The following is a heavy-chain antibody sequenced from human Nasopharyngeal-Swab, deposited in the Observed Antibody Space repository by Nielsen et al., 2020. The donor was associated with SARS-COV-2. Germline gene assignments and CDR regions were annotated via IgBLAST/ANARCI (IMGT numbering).Heavy chain of an antibody. CDR3: AKDQIVGDDYCYYYGMDV. CDR1: GFTFSSYA. Sequence: GESLKISCAASGFTFSSYAMSWVRQAPGKGLEWVSAISGSGGSTYYADSVKGRFTISRDNSKNTLYLQMNSLRAEDTAVYYCAKDQIVGDDYCYYYGMDVWGQGTTVTVSS. J-gene: IGHJ6*02. CDR2: ISGSGGST. V-gene: IGHV3-23*01. D-gene: IGHD1-26*01.